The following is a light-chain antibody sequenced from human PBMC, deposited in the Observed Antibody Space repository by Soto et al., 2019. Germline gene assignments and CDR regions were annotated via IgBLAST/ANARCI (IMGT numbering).Light chain of an antibody. V-gene: IGKV3-15*01. CDR1: QSVSSN. CDR2: GAS. Sequence: EIVMTQSPATLSVSPGERATLSCRASQSVSSNLAWYQQKPAQAPRLLIYGASTRATGIPARFSGSGSGREFTLTISSLQSEDFAVYYCQQYNNWPHTFGQGTKLEIK. CDR3: QQYNNWPHT. J-gene: IGKJ2*01.